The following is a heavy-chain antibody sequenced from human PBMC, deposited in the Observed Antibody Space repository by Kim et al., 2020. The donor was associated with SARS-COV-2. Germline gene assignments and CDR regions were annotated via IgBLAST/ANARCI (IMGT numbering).Heavy chain of an antibody. V-gene: IGHV3-23*03. D-gene: IGHD2-21*01. CDR3: AKGEGAVLCGDRGCDF. J-gene: IGHJ4*02. Sequence: VKGRFTISRDDSKSMLYLRMNSLKVEDMAVYYCAKGEGAVLCGDRGCDFWGQGTLVTVSS.